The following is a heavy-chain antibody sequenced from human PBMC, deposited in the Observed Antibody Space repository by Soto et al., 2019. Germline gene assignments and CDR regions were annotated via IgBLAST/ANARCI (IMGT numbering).Heavy chain of an antibody. J-gene: IGHJ6*02. Sequence: GGSLRLSCAASGFTFSSYGMHWVRQAPGKGLEWVAVIWYDGSNKYYADSVKGRFTISRDNSKNTLYLQMNSLRAEDTAVYYCARGGENIAARPYYYGMDVWGQGTTVTVSS. V-gene: IGHV3-33*01. CDR3: ARGGENIAARPYYYGMDV. CDR2: IWYDGSNK. D-gene: IGHD6-6*01. CDR1: GFTFSSYG.